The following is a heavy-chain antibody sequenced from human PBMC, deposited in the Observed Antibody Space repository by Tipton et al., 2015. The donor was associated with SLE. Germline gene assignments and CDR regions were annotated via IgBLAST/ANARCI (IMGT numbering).Heavy chain of an antibody. D-gene: IGHD5-24*01. V-gene: IGHV4-34*09. CDR1: GFTVSSNY. Sequence: LKLSCAASGFTVSSNYMSWIRQPPGKGLEWIGEINHSGSTNYNPSLKSRVTISVDTSKNQFSLKLSSVTAADTAVYYCARVDGLLDYWGQGTLVTVSS. CDR3: ARVDGLLDY. J-gene: IGHJ4*02. CDR2: INHSGST.